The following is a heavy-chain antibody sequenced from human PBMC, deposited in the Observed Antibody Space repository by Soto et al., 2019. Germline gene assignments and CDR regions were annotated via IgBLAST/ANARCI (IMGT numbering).Heavy chain of an antibody. CDR1: GFTFSSYS. V-gene: IGHV3-21*01. D-gene: IGHD5-18*01. Sequence: PGGSLRLSCAASGFTFSSYSMNWVRQAPGRGLEWVSSISSSSSYIYYADSVKGRFTISRDNAKNSLYLQMNSLRAEDTAVHYCARDASTAMATGYYYGMDVWGQGTTVTVSS. J-gene: IGHJ6*02. CDR3: ARDASTAMATGYYYGMDV. CDR2: ISSSSSYI.